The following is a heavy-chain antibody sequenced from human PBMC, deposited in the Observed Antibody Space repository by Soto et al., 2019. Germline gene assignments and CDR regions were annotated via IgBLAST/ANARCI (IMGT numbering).Heavy chain of an antibody. CDR1: GFTFSSYA. CDR3: ARDGDYEGYYYGMDV. Sequence: QVQVVESGGGVVQPGRSLRLSCAASGFTFSSYAMHWVRQAPGKGLEWVAVISYDGSNKYYADSVKGRFTISRDNSKNTLYLQMNSLRAEDTAVYYCARDGDYEGYYYGMDVWGQGTTVTVSS. CDR2: ISYDGSNK. V-gene: IGHV3-30-3*01. D-gene: IGHD4-17*01. J-gene: IGHJ6*02.